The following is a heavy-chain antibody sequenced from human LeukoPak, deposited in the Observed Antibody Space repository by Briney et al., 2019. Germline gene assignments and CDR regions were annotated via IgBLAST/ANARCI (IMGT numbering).Heavy chain of an antibody. CDR3: ARVKTYDYVWGSYGTKTHLDY. Sequence: GESLKISCAASGFTFSSYSMNWVRQAPGKGLEWVSSISSSSSYIYYADSVKGRFTISRDNAKNSLYLQMNSLRAEDTAVYYCARVKTYDYVWGSYGTKTHLDYWGQGTLVTVSS. CDR2: ISSSSSYI. D-gene: IGHD3-16*01. CDR1: GFTFSSYS. V-gene: IGHV3-21*01. J-gene: IGHJ4*02.